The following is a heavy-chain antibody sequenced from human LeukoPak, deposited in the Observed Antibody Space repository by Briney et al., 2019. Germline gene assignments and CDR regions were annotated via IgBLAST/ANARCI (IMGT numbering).Heavy chain of an antibody. Sequence: GGSLRLSCAASGCTFSSYAMRWVRQAPGKGLEWVSAISGSGGSTYYADSVKGRFTISRDNAKNSLYLQMNSLRAEDTAVYYCAKDLPAAYFDYWGQGTLVTVSS. D-gene: IGHD2-2*01. CDR3: AKDLPAAYFDY. CDR1: GCTFSSYA. J-gene: IGHJ4*02. V-gene: IGHV3-23*01. CDR2: ISGSGGST.